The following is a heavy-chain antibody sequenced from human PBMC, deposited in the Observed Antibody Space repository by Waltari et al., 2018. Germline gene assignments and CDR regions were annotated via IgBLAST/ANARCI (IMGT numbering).Heavy chain of an antibody. CDR2: MNPKRSNT. D-gene: IGHD2-21*02. CDR1: GYTFPSYD. Sequence: QVQLVQSGAEVKKPGASVKVSCKASGYTFPSYDINWVRQATGQGLEWMGWMNPKRSNTGYAQKFQGRVTMTRNTSISTAYMELSSLRSEDTAVYYCARGAVTAHYYYYGMDVWGQGTTVTVSS. CDR3: ARGAVTAHYYYYGMDV. V-gene: IGHV1-8*01. J-gene: IGHJ6*02.